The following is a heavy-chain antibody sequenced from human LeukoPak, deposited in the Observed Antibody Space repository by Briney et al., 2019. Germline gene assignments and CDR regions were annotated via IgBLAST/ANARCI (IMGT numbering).Heavy chain of an antibody. D-gene: IGHD5-24*01. Sequence: GGSLRISVAASGFVFSGYSITWVVQAPSKGLAWVSFISESSSHTYYVDSVKGRFTISRDNAKNSLYLQMSSLRAEDTGIYYCARDRAVKARIGGMDVWGQGTTVIVSS. V-gene: IGHV3-21*06. CDR2: ISESSSHT. CDR1: GFVFSGYS. CDR3: ARDRAVKARIGGMDV. J-gene: IGHJ6*02.